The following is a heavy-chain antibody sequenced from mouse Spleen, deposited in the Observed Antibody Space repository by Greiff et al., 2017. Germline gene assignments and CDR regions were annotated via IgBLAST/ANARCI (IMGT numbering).Heavy chain of an antibody. Sequence: EVMLVESGGGLVKPGGSLKLSCAASGFTFSSYAMSWVRQTPEKRLEWVATISDGGSYTYYPDNVKGRFTISRDNAKNNLYLQMSHLKSEDTAMYCCEREGALTGPYFDYWGQGTTLTVSS. CDR1: GFTFSSYA. CDR2: ISDGGSYT. CDR3: EREGALTGPYFDY. D-gene: IGHD4-1*01. J-gene: IGHJ2*01. V-gene: IGHV5-4*01.